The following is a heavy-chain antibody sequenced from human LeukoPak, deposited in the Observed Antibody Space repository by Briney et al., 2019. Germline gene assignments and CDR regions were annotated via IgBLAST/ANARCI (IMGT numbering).Heavy chain of an antibody. D-gene: IGHD2-2*01. CDR3: ARDSRDIVVIPAADSNYFDL. Sequence: ASVSVSYKASGYTFTVYYTRCGPQAPGQGREWRGWIYPKSGGTNYTQKFQGRVTMTRDTSRSTAYVELSRLRADDTAVYYCARDSRDIVVIPAADSNYFDLWGQGTLVTVSS. J-gene: IGHJ4*02. V-gene: IGHV1-2*02. CDR1: GYTFTVYY. CDR2: IYPKSGGT.